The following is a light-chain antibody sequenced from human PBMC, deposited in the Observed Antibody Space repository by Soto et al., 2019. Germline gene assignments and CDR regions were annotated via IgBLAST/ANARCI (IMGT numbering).Light chain of an antibody. CDR1: QSVSDW. V-gene: IGKV1-5*03. CDR2: QAS. CDR3: QQSHHFPYT. Sequence: DIQMTQSPSTLSASVGDRVTITCRASQSVSDWLAWYQEKPGKAPKLLIYQASSLQRGVPSRFSGSGSGTEFTLTISSLQPDDFATYYCQQSHHFPYTFGQGTKLEI. J-gene: IGKJ2*01.